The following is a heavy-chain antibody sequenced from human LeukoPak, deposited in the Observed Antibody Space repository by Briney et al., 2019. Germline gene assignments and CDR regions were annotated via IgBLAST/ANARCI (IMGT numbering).Heavy chain of an antibody. Sequence: GGSLRLSCAASGFTLSDHYMDWVRQAPGRGLEWVGRTGNRGNSYTTEYAASVKGRFTISRDDSKNSLYLQMNSLKAEDTAVYYCTSLSGYSGYDPLYYWGQGTLVTVSS. D-gene: IGHD5-12*01. V-gene: IGHV3-72*01. CDR3: TSLSGYSGYDPLYY. CDR1: GFTLSDHY. J-gene: IGHJ4*02. CDR2: TGNRGNSYTT.